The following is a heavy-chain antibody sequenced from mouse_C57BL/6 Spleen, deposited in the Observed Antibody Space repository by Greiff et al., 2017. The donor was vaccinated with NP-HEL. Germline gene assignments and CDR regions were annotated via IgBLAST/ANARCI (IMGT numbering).Heavy chain of an antibody. Sequence: QVQLQQSGAELVRPGASVKLSCKASGYTFTDYYINWVKQRPGQGLEWIARIYPGSGNTYYNEKFKGKATLTAEKSSSTAYMQLSSLTSEDSAVYFCAIGDSSGLYWGQGTLVTVSA. J-gene: IGHJ3*01. V-gene: IGHV1-76*01. CDR2: IYPGSGNT. D-gene: IGHD3-2*02. CDR1: GYTFTDYY. CDR3: AIGDSSGLY.